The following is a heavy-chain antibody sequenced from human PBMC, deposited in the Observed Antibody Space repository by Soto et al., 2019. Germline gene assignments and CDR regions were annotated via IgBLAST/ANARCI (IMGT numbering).Heavy chain of an antibody. CDR2: MNPNSGNT. V-gene: IGHV1-8*01. CDR1: GYTFTSYD. Sequence: GASVKVSCKASGYTFTSYDINWVRQATGQGLEWMGWMNPNSGNTGYAQKFQGRVTMTRNTSISTAYMELSSLRSEDTAVYYCARVPQRYDYIWGSYRYSPWFDPWGQGTLVTVSS. CDR3: ARVPQRYDYIWGSYRYSPWFDP. D-gene: IGHD3-16*02. J-gene: IGHJ5*02.